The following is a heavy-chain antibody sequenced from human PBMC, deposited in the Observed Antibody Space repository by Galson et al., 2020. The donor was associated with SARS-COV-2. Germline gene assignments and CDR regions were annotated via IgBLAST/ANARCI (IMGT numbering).Heavy chain of an antibody. CDR1: GFPLSTYG. J-gene: IGHJ4*02. Sequence: GGSLRLFCAGSGFPLSTYGLSWDRQAPGTGMEWLSAISNTGGNPYQADTVRGRFTISRETSALYLLMNSLRADDTAIYYCAKVRSVAGSYYKSNYLDYWGQGTLVTVAS. CDR3: AKVRSVAGSYYKSNYLDY. CDR2: ISNTGGNP. D-gene: IGHD3-10*01. V-gene: IGHV3-23*01.